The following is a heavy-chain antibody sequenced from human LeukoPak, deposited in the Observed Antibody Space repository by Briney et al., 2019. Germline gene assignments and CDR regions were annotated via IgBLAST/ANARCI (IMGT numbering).Heavy chain of an antibody. CDR1: GFTFSSYG. Sequence: PGGSLRLSCAASGFTFSSYGMSWVRQAPGKGLEWVANIKQDGSEKYYVDSVKGRFTISRDNAKNSLYLQMNSLRAEDTAVYYCARVEYYYDSSGPQGCWGQGTLVTVSS. J-gene: IGHJ4*02. CDR3: ARVEYYYDSSGPQGC. D-gene: IGHD3-22*01. CDR2: IKQDGSEK. V-gene: IGHV3-7*01.